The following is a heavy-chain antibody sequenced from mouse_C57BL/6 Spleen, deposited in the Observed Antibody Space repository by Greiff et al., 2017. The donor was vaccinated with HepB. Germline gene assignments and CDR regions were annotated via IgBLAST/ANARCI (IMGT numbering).Heavy chain of an antibody. Sequence: VQLQQSGPELVKPGASVKISCKASGYTFTDYYMNWVKQSHGKSLEWIGDINPNNGGTSYNQKFKGKATLTVDKSSSTAYMELRSLTSEDSAVYYCARPYLRDWYFDVWGTGTTVTVSS. CDR3: ARPYLRDWYFDV. J-gene: IGHJ1*03. CDR1: GYTFTDYY. V-gene: IGHV1-26*01. D-gene: IGHD5-5*01. CDR2: INPNNGGT.